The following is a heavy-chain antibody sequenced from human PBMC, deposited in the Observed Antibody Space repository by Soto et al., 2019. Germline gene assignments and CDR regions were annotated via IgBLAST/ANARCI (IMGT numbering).Heavy chain of an antibody. J-gene: IGHJ6*02. CDR2: INHSGST. CDR1: GGSFSGYY. CDR3: ARSGKTLGYYYGMDV. Sequence: SETLSLTCAVYGGSFSGYYWSWIRQPPGKGLEWIGEINHSGSTNYNPSLKSRVTISVDTSKNQFSLKLSSVTAADTAVYYCARSGKTLGYYYGMDVWGQGTPVTVS. D-gene: IGHD1-1*01. V-gene: IGHV4-34*01.